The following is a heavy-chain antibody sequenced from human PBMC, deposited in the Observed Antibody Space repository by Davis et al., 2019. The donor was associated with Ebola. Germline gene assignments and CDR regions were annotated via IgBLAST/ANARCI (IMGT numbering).Heavy chain of an antibody. CDR1: GFTFSGSA. J-gene: IGHJ4*02. CDR3: TRGGVGVDY. CDR2: IRSKANSYAT. Sequence: GESLKISCAASGFTFSGSAMHWVRQASGKGLEWVGRIRSKANSYATAYAASVKGRFTISRDDSKNTAYLQMNSLKTEDTAVYYCTRGGVGVDYWGQGTLVTVSS. V-gene: IGHV3-73*01. D-gene: IGHD1-26*01.